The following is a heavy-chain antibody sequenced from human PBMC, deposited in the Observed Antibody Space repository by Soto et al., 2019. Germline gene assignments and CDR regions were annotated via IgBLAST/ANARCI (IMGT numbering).Heavy chain of an antibody. D-gene: IGHD3-3*01. Sequence: ASVKVSCKASGYTFTSYDINWVLQATGEGLEWMGWMNPNSGNTGYAQKFQGRVTMTRNTSTSTAYMELRSLRSDDTAVYYCARGIYDFWIPNLFGSGPAYFDSWGQGNLVTVSS. J-gene: IGHJ4*02. CDR1: GYTFTSYD. CDR2: MNPNSGNT. V-gene: IGHV1-8*01. CDR3: ARGIYDFWIPNLFGSGPAYFDS.